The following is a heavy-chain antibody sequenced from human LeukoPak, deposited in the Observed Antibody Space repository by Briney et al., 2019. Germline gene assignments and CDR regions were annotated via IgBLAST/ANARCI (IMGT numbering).Heavy chain of an antibody. V-gene: IGHV1-46*01. Sequence: GASVKVSCKASGYTFTSYYMHWVRQAPGQGLEWMGIINPSGGSTSYAQKFQGRVTMTRDMSTSTVYMKLSSLRSEDTAVYYCARDLSLGDTAVGFDYWGQGTLVTVSS. J-gene: IGHJ4*02. D-gene: IGHD5-18*01. CDR2: INPSGGST. CDR1: GYTFTSYY. CDR3: ARDLSLGDTAVGFDY.